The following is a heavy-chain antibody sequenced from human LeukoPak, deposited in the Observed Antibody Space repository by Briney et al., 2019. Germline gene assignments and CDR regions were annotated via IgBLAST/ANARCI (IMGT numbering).Heavy chain of an antibody. J-gene: IGHJ4*02. CDR2: INSDGSWT. CDR3: ARDCQYRSNTNCRCC. D-gene: IGHD2-2*01. V-gene: IGHV3-74*01. CDR1: GNYW. Sequence: GGSLRLSCAASGNYWMHWVRQVPGKGLVWVSHINSDGSWTSYADSVKGRFTISRDNAKSSLYLQMNSLRAEDTAVYYCARDCQYRSNTNCRCCWGQGTLVTVSS.